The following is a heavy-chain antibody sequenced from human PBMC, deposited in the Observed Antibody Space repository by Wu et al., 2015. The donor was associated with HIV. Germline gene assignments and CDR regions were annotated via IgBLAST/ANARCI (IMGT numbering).Heavy chain of an antibody. D-gene: IGHD3-10*01. CDR3: ARGAYYYTNHYYYYMDV. CDR2: MNPNSGNT. J-gene: IGHJ6*03. CDR1: GYTFTSYD. V-gene: IGHV1-8*03. Sequence: QVQLIQSGAEVKKPGASVKVSCRASGYTFTSYDINWVRQATGQGLEWMGWMNPNSGNTGYAQKFQGRVTITRNTSISTAYMELSSLRSEDTAVYYCARGAYYYTNHYYYYMDVVGQRDHGHRLL.